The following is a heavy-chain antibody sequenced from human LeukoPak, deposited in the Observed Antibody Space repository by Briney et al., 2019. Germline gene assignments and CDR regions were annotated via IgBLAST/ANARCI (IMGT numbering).Heavy chain of an antibody. CDR2: ISASGGTT. CDR1: GFTFSSYA. J-gene: IGHJ4*02. Sequence: GGSLRLSYAGSGFTFSSYAMSWVRQAPGKGLEWVSGISASGGTTYYADSVKGRFTISRDNSKNTMYLQLNNLRAEDTAVFYCAKAILMLYVTLDYWGQGTLATVSS. V-gene: IGHV3-23*01. CDR3: AKAILMLYVTLDY. D-gene: IGHD2-8*01.